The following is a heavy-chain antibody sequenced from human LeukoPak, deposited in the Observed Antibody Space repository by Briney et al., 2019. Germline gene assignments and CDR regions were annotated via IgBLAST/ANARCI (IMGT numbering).Heavy chain of an antibody. D-gene: IGHD5-24*01. Sequence: SETLSLTCTVSGFSIISLYWGWFRQPPGKGLEWIGYIYYSGSTNYNPSLKSRVTRSVDTSKSQFSLKLSSVTAADTAVYYCARGAGWLPLVWGQGTLVTVSS. V-gene: IGHV4-59*11. CDR3: ARGAGWLPLV. CDR2: IYYSGST. CDR1: GFSIISLY. J-gene: IGHJ4*02.